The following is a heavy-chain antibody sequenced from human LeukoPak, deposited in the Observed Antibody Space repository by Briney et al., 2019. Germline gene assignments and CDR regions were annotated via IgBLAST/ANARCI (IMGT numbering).Heavy chain of an antibody. D-gene: IGHD5/OR15-5a*01. V-gene: IGHV3-7*01. CDR3: ARLPGDSTIYDL. CDR1: GFTFNNFA. CDR2: IRQDGNDI. Sequence: GGSLRLSCTASGFTFNNFAVTWVRQAPGQGLEWVASIRQDGNDINYVESVKGRFIISRDNAGNSVSLQMSSLRAEDTAMYYCARLPGDSTIYDLWGQGTLVTVSS. J-gene: IGHJ5*02.